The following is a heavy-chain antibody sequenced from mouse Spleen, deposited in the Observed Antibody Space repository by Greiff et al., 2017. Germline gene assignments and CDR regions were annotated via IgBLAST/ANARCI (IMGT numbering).Heavy chain of an antibody. V-gene: IGHV1-58*01. Sequence: EVKLVESGAELVRPGSSVKMSCKTSGYTFTSYGINWVKQRPGQGLEWIGYIYIGNGYTEYNEKFKGKATLTSDTSSSTAYMQLSSLTSEDSAIYFCARGVGTFITTIYFDYWGQGTTLTVSS. J-gene: IGHJ2*01. CDR2: IYIGNGYT. CDR3: ARGVGTFITTIYFDY. D-gene: IGHD1-1*01. CDR1: GYTFTSYG.